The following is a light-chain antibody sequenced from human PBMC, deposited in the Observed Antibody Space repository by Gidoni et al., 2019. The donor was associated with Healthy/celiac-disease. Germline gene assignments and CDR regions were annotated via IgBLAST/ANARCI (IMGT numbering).Light chain of an antibody. CDR2: DVT. CDR1: SGDVGGYDY. J-gene: IGLJ2*01. CDR3: CSYTSSSTLL. Sequence: QSALTQPASVSGSPGQSITISCTGTSGDVGGYDYVSWYQQHPDKAPQLVIYDVTNRPSGVSFRFSGSKSGNTASLMISGLQPEDEADYYCCSYTSSSTLLFGGGTKLTVL. V-gene: IGLV2-14*03.